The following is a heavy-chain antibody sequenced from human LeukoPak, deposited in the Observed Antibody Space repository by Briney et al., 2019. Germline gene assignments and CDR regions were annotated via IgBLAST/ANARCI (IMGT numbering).Heavy chain of an antibody. CDR1: GFTFSSYT. Sequence: GGSLRLSCAASGFTFSSYTMNWVRRAPGKGLEWVSSISRSNIYKYYADSVKGRFAISRDNAKNSLYLQMNSLRAEDTAVYYCARNLYYYDSSGSCDYWGQGALVTVSS. V-gene: IGHV3-21*01. CDR2: ISRSNIYK. CDR3: ARNLYYYDSSGSCDY. J-gene: IGHJ4*02. D-gene: IGHD3-22*01.